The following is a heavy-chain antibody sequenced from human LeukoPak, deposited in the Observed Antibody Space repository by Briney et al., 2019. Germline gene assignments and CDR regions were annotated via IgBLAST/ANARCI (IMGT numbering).Heavy chain of an antibody. V-gene: IGHV1-69*13. J-gene: IGHJ5*02. CDR2: IIPIFGTA. CDR1: GYNFNSYG. Sequence: GASVKVSCKASGYNFNSYGISWVRQAPGQGLEWMGGIIPIFGTANYAQKFQGRVTITADESTSTAYMELSSLRSEDTAVYYCAREYEGYSYGYNWFDPWGQGTLVTVSS. D-gene: IGHD5-18*01. CDR3: AREYEGYSYGYNWFDP.